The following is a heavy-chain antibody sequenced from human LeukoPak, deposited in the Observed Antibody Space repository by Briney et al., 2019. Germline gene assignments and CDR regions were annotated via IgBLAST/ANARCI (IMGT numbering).Heavy chain of an antibody. CDR2: ISSSGSTI. V-gene: IGHV3-11*04. D-gene: IGHD3-10*01. Sequence: GGSLRLSCAASGFTFSDYYMSWIRQAPGTGLECISYISSSGSTIFYADSVKGRFTISRDNAKNSLYLQMNSLRAEDTAVYYCARDTYGSGSYYNAPLDYWGQGTLVTVSS. CDR1: GFTFSDYY. J-gene: IGHJ4*02. CDR3: ARDTYGSGSYYNAPLDY.